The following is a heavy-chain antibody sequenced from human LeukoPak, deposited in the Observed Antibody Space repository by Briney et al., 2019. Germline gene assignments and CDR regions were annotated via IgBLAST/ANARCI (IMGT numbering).Heavy chain of an antibody. D-gene: IGHD2-2*01. J-gene: IGHJ6*03. V-gene: IGHV3-74*01. CDR2: ITSDGSST. CDR1: GFIFSSYW. CDR3: ARGLGCSSTSCYYYYYYMDV. Sequence: GGSLRLSCAASGFIFSSYWMHWVRHAPGKGLVWVSRITSDGSSTTYGDSVKGRFTISRDNAKNTLYLQMNSLRAEDTAVYYCARGLGCSSTSCYYYYYYMDVWGKGTTVTVSS.